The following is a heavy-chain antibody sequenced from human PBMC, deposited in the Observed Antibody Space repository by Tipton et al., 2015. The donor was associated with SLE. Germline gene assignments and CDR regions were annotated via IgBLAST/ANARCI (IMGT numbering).Heavy chain of an antibody. D-gene: IGHD1-20*01. Sequence: GSLRLSCAASGFTFSDYYMSWIRQAPGKGLEWVSNISSSGSTIYYADSVKGRFTISRDNAKNSLCLQMNSLRAEDTAVYYCARDNWKERAIDSWGQGTLVTASS. CDR2: ISSSGSTI. CDR3: ARDNWKERAIDS. J-gene: IGHJ4*02. V-gene: IGHV3-11*04. CDR1: GFTFSDYY.